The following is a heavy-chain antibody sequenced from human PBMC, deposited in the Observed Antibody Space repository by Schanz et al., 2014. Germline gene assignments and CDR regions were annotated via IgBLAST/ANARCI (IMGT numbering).Heavy chain of an antibody. Sequence: EVQLVESGGGFVQPGGSLRLSCAAYGFTLSSYAMHWVRQAPGKGLEWVSAISGSGGSTYYADSVKGRFTISRDNSKNTLYLQMNSLRAEDTALYYCAIIGVMVAVAGTRADYWGQGTLVTVSS. CDR3: AIIGVMVAVAGTRADY. J-gene: IGHJ4*02. D-gene: IGHD6-19*01. CDR1: GFTLSSYA. V-gene: IGHV3-23*04. CDR2: ISGSGGST.